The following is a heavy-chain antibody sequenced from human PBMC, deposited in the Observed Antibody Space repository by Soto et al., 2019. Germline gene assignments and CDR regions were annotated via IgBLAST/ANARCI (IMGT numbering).Heavy chain of an antibody. CDR2: IIPIFGTA. Sequence: QVQLVQSGAEVKKPGSSVKVSCKASGGTFSSYAISWVRQAPGQGLEWMGGIIPIFGTANYEQKFQGRVTITADKSTSTAYMVLSSLRSEDTAVYYCARTRGYCSSTSCYTRSWFDPWCQGTLVTVSS. CDR1: GGTFSSYA. CDR3: ARTRGYCSSTSCYTRSWFDP. V-gene: IGHV1-69*06. J-gene: IGHJ5*02. D-gene: IGHD2-2*02.